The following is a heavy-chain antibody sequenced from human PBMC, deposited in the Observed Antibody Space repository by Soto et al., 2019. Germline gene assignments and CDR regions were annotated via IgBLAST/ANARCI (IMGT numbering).Heavy chain of an antibody. Sequence: AVSLRLSCAASGFTFSSYGMSWVRQAPGKGLEWVSSISNSRSEIFYAASVKGRFTISRDSSKYTLYLEMSSLRPEDTAVYYCVRRGYNWQFSDYWGQGTLVAVSS. D-gene: IGHD6-25*01. J-gene: IGHJ4*02. CDR2: ISNSRSEI. V-gene: IGHV3-23*01. CDR1: GFTFSSYG. CDR3: VRRGYNWQFSDY.